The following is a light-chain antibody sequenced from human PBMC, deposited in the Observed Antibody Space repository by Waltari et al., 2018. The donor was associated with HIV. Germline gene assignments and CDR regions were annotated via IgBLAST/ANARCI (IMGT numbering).Light chain of an antibody. J-gene: IGLJ3*02. Sequence: QAVLTQPSSLSASPGASASLTCALRSDINVTTYRIYWYQQKPGSPPQYLLRYKSDSDKQQGSGVPSRFSGSKDASGNAGILLISGLQSEDEADYYCAICLTDAWVFGGGTKLTVL. CDR2: YKSDSDK. CDR1: SDINVTTYR. V-gene: IGLV5-45*02. CDR3: AICLTDAWV.